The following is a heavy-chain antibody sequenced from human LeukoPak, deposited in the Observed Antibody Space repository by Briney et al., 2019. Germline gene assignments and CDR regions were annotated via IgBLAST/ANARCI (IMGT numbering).Heavy chain of an antibody. J-gene: IGHJ4*02. CDR2: TSYDGSNR. V-gene: IGHV3-30*13. D-gene: IGHD3-22*01. Sequence: PGGSLRLSCAASGFTFSSYGMHWVRQAPGKGLEWVAATSYDGSNRHYADSVKGRFTISRDNSKNRLYLQMNSLRAEDTAVYYCAKEFSGYLASFEYWGQGTLVTVSS. CDR1: GFTFSSYG. CDR3: AKEFSGYLASFEY.